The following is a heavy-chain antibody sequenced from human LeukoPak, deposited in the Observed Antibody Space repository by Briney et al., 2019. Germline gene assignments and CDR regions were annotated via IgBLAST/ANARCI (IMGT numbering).Heavy chain of an antibody. Sequence: GASVKVSCKASGYTFTSYGISWVRQAPGQGLEWMGWISAYSGNTNYAQKLQGRVTMTTDTSTSTAYMELRSLRSDDTAVYYCARVVVRDANNYKDYWGQGTLVTVSS. CDR2: ISAYSGNT. J-gene: IGHJ4*02. CDR1: GYTFTSYG. V-gene: IGHV1-18*01. CDR3: ARVVVRDANNYKDY. D-gene: IGHD5-24*01.